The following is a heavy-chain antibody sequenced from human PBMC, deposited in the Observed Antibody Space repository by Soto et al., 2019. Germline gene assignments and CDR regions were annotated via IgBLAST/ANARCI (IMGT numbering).Heavy chain of an antibody. D-gene: IGHD6-13*01. V-gene: IGHV1-3*01. CDR2: INAGSGNT. J-gene: IGHJ5*02. Sequence: QVQLVQSGAEVKKPGASVKVSCTASGYTFTHYAIHWVRHAPGQRLEWMGFINAGSGNTKYSQTFQGRLTFTKDTSASTADMDLSSLRSEDTAISYCASGLAADGAWGQGTLVTGSS. CDR1: GYTFTHYA. CDR3: ASGLAADGA.